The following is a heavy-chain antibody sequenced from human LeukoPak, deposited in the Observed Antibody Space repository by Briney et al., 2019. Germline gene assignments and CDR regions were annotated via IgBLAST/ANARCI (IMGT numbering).Heavy chain of an antibody. CDR1: GFTFSSYS. D-gene: IGHD6-13*01. V-gene: IGHV3-48*01. Sequence: GGSLRLSCAASGFTFSSYSMNWVRQAPGKGLEWVSYISSSSTIYYADSVKGRFTISRDNAKNSLYLQMNSLRAEDTAVYYCASVYSSSWYPLVYMDVWGKGTTVTVSS. J-gene: IGHJ6*03. CDR2: ISSSSTI. CDR3: ASVYSSSWYPLVYMDV.